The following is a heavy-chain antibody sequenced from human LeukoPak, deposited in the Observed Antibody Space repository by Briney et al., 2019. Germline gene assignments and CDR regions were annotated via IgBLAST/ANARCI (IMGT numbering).Heavy chain of an antibody. CDR3: AKHMRATNTYSFFGLDV. J-gene: IGHJ6*02. CDR2: INWNGGGT. V-gene: IGHV3-9*01. Sequence: GGSLRLSCAATGFTFKDYGMHWVRQPPGKGLEWVSSINWNGGGTDYADSVKGRFTVSRDNAKNSLYLQLSSLRPEDTALYYCAKHMRATNTYSFFGLDVWGQGTTVTVSS. CDR1: GFTFKDYG. D-gene: IGHD1-26*01.